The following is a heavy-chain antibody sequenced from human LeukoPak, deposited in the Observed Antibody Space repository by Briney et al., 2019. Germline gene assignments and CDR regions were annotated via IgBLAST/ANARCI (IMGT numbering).Heavy chain of an antibody. CDR1: GFTFSSYG. V-gene: IGHV3-30*18. CDR3: AKGPGGGGSRVYFQH. D-gene: IGHD1-26*01. Sequence: GGSLRLSCAASGFTFSSYGMHWVRQAPGKGLEWVAVISYDGSNKYYADSVKGRFTISRDNSKNTLYLQMNSLRAEDTAVYYCAKGPGGGGSRVYFQHWGQGTLVTVSS. CDR2: ISYDGSNK. J-gene: IGHJ1*01.